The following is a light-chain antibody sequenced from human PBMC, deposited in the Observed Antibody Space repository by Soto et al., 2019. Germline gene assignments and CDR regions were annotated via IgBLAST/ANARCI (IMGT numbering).Light chain of an antibody. J-gene: IGLJ2*01. CDR3: ISYTSSNTLEVV. CDR1: SSDVGGYNY. CDR2: EVS. Sequence: QSALTQPASVSGSPGQSITISCTGSSSDVGGYNYVSWYQQHPGKAPKLMIYEVSNRPSGVSDRFSGSKSANTASLTISGLQADDEADYYCISYTSSNTLEVVFGGGTKVTVL. V-gene: IGLV2-14*01.